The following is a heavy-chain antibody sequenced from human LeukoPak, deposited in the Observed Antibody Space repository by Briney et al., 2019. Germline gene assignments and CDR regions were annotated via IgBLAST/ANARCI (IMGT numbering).Heavy chain of an antibody. D-gene: IGHD3-22*01. CDR2: MSAYNGYT. CDR1: GYTFTSYG. CDR3: ARDLPITMIVVAGWDAFDI. V-gene: IGHV1-18*01. Sequence: EASVKVSCKASGYTFTSYGISWVRQAPGQGLEFMGWMSAYNGYTNYAQKFQGRVTMTTDTSTSTAYMELRSLRSDDTAVYYCARDLPITMIVVAGWDAFDIWGQGTMVTVSS. J-gene: IGHJ3*02.